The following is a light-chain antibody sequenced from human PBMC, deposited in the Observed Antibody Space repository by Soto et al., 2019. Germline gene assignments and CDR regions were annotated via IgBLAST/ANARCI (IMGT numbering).Light chain of an antibody. J-gene: IGKJ2*01. CDR1: QSVSSSY. Sequence: EIVLTQSPGTLSLSPGERATLSCRASQSVSSSYLAWYQQKPGQAPRLLIYGASSRATGIPDRFSGSGSGTDFTLNISRLEPEEFAGYYCQQYGSSPMYTFGQGTKLEIK. CDR2: GAS. CDR3: QQYGSSPMYT. V-gene: IGKV3-20*01.